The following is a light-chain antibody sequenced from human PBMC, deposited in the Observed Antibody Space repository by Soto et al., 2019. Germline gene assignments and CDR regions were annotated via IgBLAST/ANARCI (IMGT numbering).Light chain of an antibody. CDR1: ESVSSK. CDR2: AAS. V-gene: IGKV1-39*01. Sequence: DFQMTQSPSSLSASVGDRVTITCRASESVSSKLNWYQQKPGKAPALLISAASRLHSGVLSRFRGSVSGTDFTLTISSLQHEDFASYYCQQGYRTPFTFGPGTKVDIK. J-gene: IGKJ3*01. CDR3: QQGYRTPFT.